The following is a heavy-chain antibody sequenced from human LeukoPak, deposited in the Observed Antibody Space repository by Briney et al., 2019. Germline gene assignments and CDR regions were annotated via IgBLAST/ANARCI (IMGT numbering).Heavy chain of an antibody. Sequence: ASVKVSCKASGYTFTSYGISWVRQAPGQGLEWMGWISAYNGNTNYAQKLQGRVTMTTDTYTSTAYMELRSLRSDDTAVYYCARGAVLLWFGPTNYWGQGTLVTVSS. CDR2: ISAYNGNT. V-gene: IGHV1-18*01. D-gene: IGHD3-10*01. CDR1: GYTFTSYG. CDR3: ARGAVLLWFGPTNY. J-gene: IGHJ4*02.